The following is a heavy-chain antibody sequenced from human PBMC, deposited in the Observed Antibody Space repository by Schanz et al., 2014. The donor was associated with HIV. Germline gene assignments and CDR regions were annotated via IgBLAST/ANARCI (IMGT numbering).Heavy chain of an antibody. J-gene: IGHJ4*02. CDR3: ARDVGAGANDY. CDR2: ISYDGSNK. D-gene: IGHD1-26*01. V-gene: IGHV3-30-3*01. Sequence: VQLVESGGGLVQTGRSLRLSCAVSGFTFSNYAMHWVRQAPGKGLEWVAVISYDGSNKYYADSVKGRFTISRDNSKNTLYLQMNSLRAEDTAMYYCARDVGAGANDYWGQGTLVTVSS. CDR1: GFTFSNYA.